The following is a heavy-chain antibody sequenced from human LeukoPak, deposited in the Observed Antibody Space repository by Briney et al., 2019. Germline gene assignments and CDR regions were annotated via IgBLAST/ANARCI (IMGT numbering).Heavy chain of an antibody. Sequence: ASVKVSCKASGYTFTSYGISWVRQAPGQGLEWMGWISAYNGNTNYAQKLQGRVTMTTDTSTSTAYVELRSLRSDDTAVYYCARHSGYSSGWYPYWGQGTLVTVSS. J-gene: IGHJ4*02. CDR2: ISAYNGNT. V-gene: IGHV1-18*01. CDR3: ARHSGYSSGWYPY. D-gene: IGHD6-19*01. CDR1: GYTFTSYG.